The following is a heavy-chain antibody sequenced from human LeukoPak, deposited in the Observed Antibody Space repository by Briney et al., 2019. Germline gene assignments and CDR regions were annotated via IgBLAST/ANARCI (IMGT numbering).Heavy chain of an antibody. J-gene: IGHJ4*02. CDR1: GGSVSGYY. CDR2: IYYSGNT. CDR3: ARHKDSGDYPLDY. Sequence: SETLSLTCTVSGGSVSGYYWSWIRQPPGKGLEWIGYIYYSGNTNYNPSLKSRLIMSSDTSKNHFSLKLNSVTAADTAVYYCARHKDSGDYPLDYWGQGILVSVSS. V-gene: IGHV4-59*02. D-gene: IGHD4-17*01.